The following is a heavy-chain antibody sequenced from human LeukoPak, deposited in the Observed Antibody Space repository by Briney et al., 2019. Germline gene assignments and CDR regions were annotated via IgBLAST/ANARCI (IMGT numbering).Heavy chain of an antibody. J-gene: IGHJ4*02. CDR2: VSWNSGNI. CDR1: GFTVDDYS. Sequence: TGKSLSLSCAASGFTVDDYSMHWVRQPPGRGLGWVAGVSWNSGNISHEDSVKGQFTVSRDNAENSLYLRMNSLRVGDTAICYCARDSLHNFGGSGYGYYFDYWGQGTLVTVSS. D-gene: IGHD3-22*01. CDR3: ARDSLHNFGGSGYGYYFDY. V-gene: IGHV3-9*01.